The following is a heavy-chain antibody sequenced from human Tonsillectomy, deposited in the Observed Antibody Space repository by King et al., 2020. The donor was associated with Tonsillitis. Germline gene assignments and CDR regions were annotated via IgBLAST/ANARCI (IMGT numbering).Heavy chain of an antibody. J-gene: IGHJ4*02. CDR1: GYSFTSYW. CDR2: IYPGDSDT. Sequence: VQLVESGAEVKKPGESLKISCKGSGYSFTSYWIGWVRQMPGKGLEWMGIIYPGDSDTRYSPSFQGQVTFSADKSISTAYLQWSSLKASDTPMYYCARPAGYCSSTSAGCYFEYWGQGTLVTVSS. D-gene: IGHD2-2*01. V-gene: IGHV5-51*01. CDR3: ARPAGYCSSTSAGCYFEY.